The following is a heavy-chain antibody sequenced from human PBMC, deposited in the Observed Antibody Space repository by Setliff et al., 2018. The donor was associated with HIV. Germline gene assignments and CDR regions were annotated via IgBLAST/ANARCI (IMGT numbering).Heavy chain of an antibody. CDR2: IHYSGRT. CDR3: ARAPFRGGSFGWFDP. V-gene: IGHV4-31*03. D-gene: IGHD2-15*01. Sequence: SETLSLTCTVSGDSISSGGFYCNWFRQYPEKGLEWIGWIHYSGRTNFNPSLRSRATISFDTSKNQFSLSLTSVTAADTAVYYCARAPFRGGSFGWFDPWGQGTLVTVSS. J-gene: IGHJ5*02. CDR1: GDSISSGGFY.